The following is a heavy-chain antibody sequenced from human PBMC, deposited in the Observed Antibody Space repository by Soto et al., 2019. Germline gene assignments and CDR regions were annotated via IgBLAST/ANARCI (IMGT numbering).Heavy chain of an antibody. Sequence: QVQLVQSGAEVKKPGASVKVSCKASGYTFTSYAMHWVRQAPGQRLEWMGWINAGNGNTKYSQKFQGRVTITRDTSASTAYMELSSLRSEDTAVYYCARDFRVLSIRWGYYFDYWGQGTLVTVSS. V-gene: IGHV1-3*01. CDR2: INAGNGNT. CDR1: GYTFTSYA. D-gene: IGHD2-21*01. CDR3: ARDFRVLSIRWGYYFDY. J-gene: IGHJ4*02.